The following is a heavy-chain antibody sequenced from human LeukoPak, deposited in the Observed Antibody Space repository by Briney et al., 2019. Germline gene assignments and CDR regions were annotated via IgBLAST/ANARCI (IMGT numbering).Heavy chain of an antibody. Sequence: PSETLSLTCAVPGAPVSGGGNSWSWIRQPPGKGLEWIGWFSHTGSTYYNPSLKSRVTISVDRSNNKFSLKLRSMTAADTAVYYCAGTGVTFDYWGQGTLVIVSS. V-gene: IGHV4-30-2*01. CDR3: AGTGVTFDY. CDR2: FSHTGST. CDR1: GAPVSGGGNS. J-gene: IGHJ4*02. D-gene: IGHD4-23*01.